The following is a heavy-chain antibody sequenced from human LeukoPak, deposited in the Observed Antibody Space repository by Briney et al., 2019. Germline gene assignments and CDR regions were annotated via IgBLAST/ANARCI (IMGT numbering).Heavy chain of an antibody. V-gene: IGHV4-38-2*02. CDR2: IYTSGST. Sequence: SETLSLTCTVSGYFISSGYYWGWIRQSPGKGLEWIGRIYTSGSTNYNPSLKSRVTISVDTSKNQFSLKLSSVTAADTAVYYCARDRQGYGDYGEYYFDYWGQGTLVTVSS. D-gene: IGHD4-17*01. CDR1: GYFISSGYY. CDR3: ARDRQGYGDYGEYYFDY. J-gene: IGHJ4*02.